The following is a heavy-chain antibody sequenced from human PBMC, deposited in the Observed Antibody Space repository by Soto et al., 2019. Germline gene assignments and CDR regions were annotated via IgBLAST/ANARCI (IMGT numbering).Heavy chain of an antibody. J-gene: IGHJ6*02. CDR2: INHSGST. CDR1: GGSFGGYY. V-gene: IGHV4-34*01. Sequence: SETLSLTCAVYGGSFGGYYWSWIRQPPGKGREGIGEINHSGSTNYNPSLKSRVTISVDTSKNQFSLKLSSVTAADTAVYYCARGRRYDFWSGYYTGYQAIGMDVWGQGTTVTVSS. CDR3: ARGRRYDFWSGYYTGYQAIGMDV. D-gene: IGHD3-3*01.